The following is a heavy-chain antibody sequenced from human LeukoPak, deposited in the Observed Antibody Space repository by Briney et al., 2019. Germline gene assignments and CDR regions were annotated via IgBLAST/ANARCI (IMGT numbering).Heavy chain of an antibody. D-gene: IGHD6-19*01. Sequence: PGGSLRLSCAASGFTFSSYGMSWVRQAPGKGLEWVSAISGSGGSTYYADSVKGRFTISRDNSKNTLYLQMNSLRAEDTAVYYCARDPVSSGWSLYYFDYWGQGTLVTVSS. J-gene: IGHJ4*02. CDR2: ISGSGGST. V-gene: IGHV3-23*01. CDR1: GFTFSSYG. CDR3: ARDPVSSGWSLYYFDY.